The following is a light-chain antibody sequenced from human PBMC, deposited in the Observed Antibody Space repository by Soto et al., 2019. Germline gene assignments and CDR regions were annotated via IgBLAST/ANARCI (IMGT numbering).Light chain of an antibody. CDR1: QVINSA. J-gene: IGKJ5*01. CDR2: DAS. V-gene: IGKV1-13*02. Sequence: AIQLTQSPSSLSASVGDTVSITCRASQVINSALAWLHQKSGKGPELLIYDASNLESGVPSRFSGSGSGTDFTLTITNVQPEDFATYYCQQSNSYPLTFGQGTRLEI. CDR3: QQSNSYPLT.